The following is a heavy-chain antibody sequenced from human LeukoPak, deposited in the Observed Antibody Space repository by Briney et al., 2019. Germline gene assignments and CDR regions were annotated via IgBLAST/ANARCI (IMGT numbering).Heavy chain of an antibody. CDR3: ASGSGLYSPDY. J-gene: IGHJ4*02. CDR2: IDPSDSYT. CDR1: GYSFTSYW. V-gene: IGHV5-10-1*01. D-gene: IGHD2-21*01. Sequence: GESLRISCKGSGYSFTSYWITWVRQVPGKGLEWMGRIDPSDSYTNYSPSFQGHVTISADKSISTGYLQWNSLKVSDTAMYYCASGSGLYSPDYWGQGTLVTVSS.